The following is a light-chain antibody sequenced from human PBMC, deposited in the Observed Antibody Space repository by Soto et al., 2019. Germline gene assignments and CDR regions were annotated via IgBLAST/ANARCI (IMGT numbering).Light chain of an antibody. Sequence: QSALTQPASVSGSPGQSITISCTGTNSDVGGYNYVSWYQQHPGKAPKLMIYEVSNRPSGVSNRFSGSKSGNTASLIISGLQAEDEAHYYCSSYTSSLTRVFGGGTKLT. CDR3: SSYTSSLTRV. CDR1: NSDVGGYNY. J-gene: IGLJ2*01. CDR2: EVS. V-gene: IGLV2-14*01.